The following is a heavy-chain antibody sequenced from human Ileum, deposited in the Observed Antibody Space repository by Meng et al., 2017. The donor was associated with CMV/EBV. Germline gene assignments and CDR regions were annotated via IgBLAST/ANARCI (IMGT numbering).Heavy chain of an antibody. CDR1: GFTFSSYA. V-gene: IGHV3-30-3*01. D-gene: IGHD3-10*01. CDR2: ISYDGSNK. J-gene: IGHJ2*01. CDR3: ARDGAFGSGDWYFDL. Sequence: GESLKISCAASGFTFSSYAMHWVRQAPGKGLEWVAVISYDGSNKYYADSVKGRFTISRDNSKNTLYLQMNSLRAEDTAVYYCARDGAFGSGDWYFDLWGRGTRVTVSS.